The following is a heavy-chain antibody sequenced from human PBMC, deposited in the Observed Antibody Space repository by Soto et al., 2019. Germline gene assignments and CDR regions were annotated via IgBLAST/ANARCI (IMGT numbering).Heavy chain of an antibody. D-gene: IGHD3-22*01. CDR2: IYDGGST. CDR1: GGSISSYY. CDR3: ARDGYYYDSSGSIWFDP. Sequence: SETLSLTCTVSGGSISSYYWSWIRQPPRKGLEWIGYIYDGGSTNYNPSLKSRVTISVDTSKNQFSLKLSSVTAADTAVYFCARDGYYYDSSGSIWFDPWGQETLGTV. J-gene: IGHJ5*02. V-gene: IGHV4-59*12.